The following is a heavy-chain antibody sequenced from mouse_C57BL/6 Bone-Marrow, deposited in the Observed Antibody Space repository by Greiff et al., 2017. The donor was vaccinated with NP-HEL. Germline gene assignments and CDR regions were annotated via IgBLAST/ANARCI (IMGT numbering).Heavy chain of an antibody. J-gene: IGHJ4*01. CDR3: ARFEDASYYYAMDY. D-gene: IGHD6-1*01. Sequence: VKLVESGAELARPGASVKLSCKASGYTFTSYGISWVKQRTGQGLEWIGEIYPRSGNTYYNEKFKGKATLTADKSSSTAYMELRSLTSEDSAVYFCARFEDASYYYAMDYWGQGTSVTVSS. V-gene: IGHV1-81*01. CDR1: GYTFTSYG. CDR2: IYPRSGNT.